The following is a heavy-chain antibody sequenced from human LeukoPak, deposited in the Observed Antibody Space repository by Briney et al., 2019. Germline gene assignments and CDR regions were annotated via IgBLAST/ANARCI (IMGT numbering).Heavy chain of an antibody. CDR1: GFTFSSYG. J-gene: IGHJ3*02. Sequence: GGSLRLSCAASGFTFSSYGMHWVRQAPGKGLEWVAVIWYDGSNKYYADSVKGRFTISRDNSKNTLYLQMNSLRAEDTAVYYCAREGLPYYDILTGYSDAFDIWGQGTMVTVSS. CDR3: AREGLPYYDILTGYSDAFDI. D-gene: IGHD3-9*01. CDR2: IWYDGSNK. V-gene: IGHV3-33*01.